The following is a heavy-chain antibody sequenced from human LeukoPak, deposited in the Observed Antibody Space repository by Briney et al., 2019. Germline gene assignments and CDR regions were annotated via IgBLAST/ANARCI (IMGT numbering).Heavy chain of an antibody. J-gene: IGHJ3*02. V-gene: IGHV4-61*02. CDR1: VGSISSGSYY. Sequence: SQTLSLTCTVSVGSISSGSYYWHSIRQPAGRGLEWLGRIYTIGSTNYNPSLKSRVTISVDTSKNQFSLKLSSVTAADTAVYYCARHITLKYYYGSGSYAFDIWGQGTMVTVSS. CDR3: ARHITLKYYYGSGSYAFDI. D-gene: IGHD3-10*01. CDR2: IYTIGST.